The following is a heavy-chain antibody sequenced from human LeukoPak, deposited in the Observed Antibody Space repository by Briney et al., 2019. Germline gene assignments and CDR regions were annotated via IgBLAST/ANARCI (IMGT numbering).Heavy chain of an antibody. D-gene: IGHD6-19*01. V-gene: IGHV3-7*01. CDR3: ARAPYSSGWYGGGGVGFGYYYYYYMDV. CDR1: GFTFSSYW. J-gene: IGHJ6*03. CDR2: IKQDGSEK. Sequence: PGGSLRLSCAASGFTFSSYWMSWVRQAPGKGLEGVANIKQDGSEKYYVDSVKGRFTISRDNAKNSLYLQMNSLRAEDTAVYYCARAPYSSGWYGGGGVGFGYYYYYYMDVWGKGTTVTVSS.